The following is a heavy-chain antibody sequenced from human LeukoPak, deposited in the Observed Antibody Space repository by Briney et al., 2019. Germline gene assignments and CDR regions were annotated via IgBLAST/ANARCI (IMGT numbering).Heavy chain of an antibody. CDR2: IRSKANSYAT. CDR1: GFTLSGSA. CDR3: TSTQTVRGVRDY. Sequence: GGSLRLSCAASGFTLSGSAMHWVRQASGKGLEWVGRIRSKANSYATAYAASVKGRFTISRDDSKNTAYLQMNSLKTEDTAVYYCTSTQTVRGVRDYWGQGTLVTVSS. V-gene: IGHV3-73*01. J-gene: IGHJ4*02. D-gene: IGHD3-10*01.